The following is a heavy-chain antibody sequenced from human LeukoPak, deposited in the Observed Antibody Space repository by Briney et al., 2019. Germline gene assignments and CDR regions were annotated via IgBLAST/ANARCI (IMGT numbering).Heavy chain of an antibody. D-gene: IGHD4-17*01. J-gene: IGHJ3*02. Sequence: SETLSLTCTVSGDSFSSHYWTWIRQPPGKGLEWIGYISYRGSTNYNPTLKSRVTISIDTSKNQFSLKLSSVTAADTAVYYCARDLVTVTKGFDIWGQGTMVSVSS. V-gene: IGHV4-59*11. CDR1: GDSFSSHY. CDR2: ISYRGST. CDR3: ARDLVTVTKGFDI.